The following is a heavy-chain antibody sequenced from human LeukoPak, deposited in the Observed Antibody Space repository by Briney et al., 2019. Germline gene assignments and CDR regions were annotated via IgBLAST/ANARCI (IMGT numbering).Heavy chain of an antibody. V-gene: IGHV5-51*01. Sequence: GESLKISCKGSGYSSTSYWIGWVRQMPGKGLEWMGIIYPGDSDTRYSPSFQGQVTISADKSISTAYLQWSSLKASDTAMYYCARQGSSSFAVTRWFDPWGQGTLVTVSS. CDR2: IYPGDSDT. CDR1: GYSSTSYW. D-gene: IGHD6-13*01. J-gene: IGHJ5*02. CDR3: ARQGSSSFAVTRWFDP.